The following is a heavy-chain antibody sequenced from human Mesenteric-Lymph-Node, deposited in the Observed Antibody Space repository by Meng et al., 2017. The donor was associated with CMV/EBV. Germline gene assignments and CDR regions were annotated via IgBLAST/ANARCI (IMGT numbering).Heavy chain of an antibody. D-gene: IGHD2-15*01. CDR2: IYYSGST. CDR1: GGSISSYF. J-gene: IGHJ4*02. CDR3: ARGSDIPVKNY. Sequence: QLQLQESGSGLVKPSETLSLTCTVSGGSISSYFWSWIRQPPGKGLGWSGYIYYSGSTNYNPSLKSRVTLTPDRSKNQFSQKLSSFHAKYTAVYYFARGSDIPVKNYWGQGTLVTVSS. V-gene: IGHV4-59*12.